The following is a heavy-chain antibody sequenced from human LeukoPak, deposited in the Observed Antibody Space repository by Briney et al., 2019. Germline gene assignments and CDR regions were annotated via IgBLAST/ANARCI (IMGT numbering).Heavy chain of an antibody. Sequence: PGGSLRLSCVASGVRFTKHWMHWVRQAPGKGLVWVSRINAYNGYTTYADSVKGRFTISRDTAKSTLYLEMNSLTGADTAIYYCARALDGSRNGLDYWGQGTLV. CDR1: GVRFTKHW. V-gene: IGHV3-74*03. CDR3: ARALDGSRNGLDY. J-gene: IGHJ4*02. CDR2: INAYNGYT. D-gene: IGHD5-24*01.